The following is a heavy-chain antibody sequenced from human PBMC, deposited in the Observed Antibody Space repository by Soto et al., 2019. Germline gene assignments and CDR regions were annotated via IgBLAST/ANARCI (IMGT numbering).Heavy chain of an antibody. D-gene: IGHD3-9*01. CDR3: ARRGYYDISYGMDV. CDR1: GYSFTSYW. V-gene: IGHV5-10-1*01. Sequence: PRESLKISCKGSGYSFTSYWISWVRQMPGKGLEWMGRIDPSDSYTNYSPSFQGHVTISADKSISTAYLQWSSLKASDTAMYYCARRGYYDISYGMDVWGQGTTVTVLL. CDR2: IDPSDSYT. J-gene: IGHJ6*02.